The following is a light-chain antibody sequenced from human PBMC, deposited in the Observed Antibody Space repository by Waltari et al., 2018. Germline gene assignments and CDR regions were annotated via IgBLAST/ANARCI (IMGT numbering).Light chain of an antibody. CDR3: SSYTNTFVV. CDR1: SSDIGGYNY. CDR2: EVN. V-gene: IGLV2-14*03. Sequence: QSALAQPASVSGSPGQSIAISCTGTSSDIGGYNYDSWYQQYPDKAPKLLIYEVNNRPPGVSTRFSGSKSGNSASLTISEIQAEDEADYYCSSYTNTFVVFGGGTKLTVL. J-gene: IGLJ2*01.